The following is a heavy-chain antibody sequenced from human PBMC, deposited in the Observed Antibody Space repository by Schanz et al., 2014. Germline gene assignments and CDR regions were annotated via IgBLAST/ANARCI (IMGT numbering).Heavy chain of an antibody. CDR2: IKKDGSEK. V-gene: IGHV3-7*01. J-gene: IGHJ5*02. CDR3: ARGRVLES. CDR1: GFTFSGFW. D-gene: IGHD1-1*01. Sequence: EAQLAESGGGLVQPGGSLGLSCAASGFTFSGFWMTWVRQAPGKGLEWVANIKKDGSEKYYVDSVKGRFTISRDNAKNSLYLQMNSLRPEDTAVYYCARGRVLESWGQGTLVTVSS.